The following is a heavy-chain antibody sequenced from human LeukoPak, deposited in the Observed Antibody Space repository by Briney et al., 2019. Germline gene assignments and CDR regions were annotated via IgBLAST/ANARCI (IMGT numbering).Heavy chain of an antibody. J-gene: IGHJ5*02. CDR3: ASGPLIVVPAAIGWFDP. V-gene: IGHV3-11*01. Sequence: GGSLRLSCAASGFTFSDYYMSWIRQALGKGLEWVSYISSSGSTIYYADSVKGRFTISRDNAKNSLYLQMNSLRAEDTAVYYCASGPLIVVPAAIGWFDPWGQGTLVTVSS. D-gene: IGHD2-2*01. CDR2: ISSSGSTI. CDR1: GFTFSDYY.